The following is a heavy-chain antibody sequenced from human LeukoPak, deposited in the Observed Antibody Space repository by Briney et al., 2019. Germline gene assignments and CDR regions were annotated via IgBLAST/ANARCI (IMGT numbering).Heavy chain of an antibody. CDR1: GFTFSSYG. CDR2: ISGSGGST. CDR3: AKTSYYYDSSGYALMDY. D-gene: IGHD3-22*01. J-gene: IGHJ4*02. Sequence: GGTLRLSCAASGFTFSSYGMSWVRQAPGKGLEWVSAISGSGGSTYYADSVKGRFTISRDNSKNTLYLQMNSLRAEDTAVYYCAKTSYYYDSSGYALMDYWGQGTLVTVSS. V-gene: IGHV3-23*01.